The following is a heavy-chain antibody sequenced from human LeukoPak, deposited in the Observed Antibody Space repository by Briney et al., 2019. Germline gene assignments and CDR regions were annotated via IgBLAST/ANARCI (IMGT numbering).Heavy chain of an antibody. CDR3: ARGMVYDY. D-gene: IGHD3-10*01. CDR1: GGSFSGYY. CDR2: INHSGST. V-gene: IGHV4-34*01. J-gene: IGHJ4*02. Sequence: SETLSLTRAVYGGSFSGYYWSWIRQPPGKGLEWIGEINHSGSTDYNPSLKSRVTISVDTSKNQFSLKLSSVTAADTAVYYCARGMVYDYWGQGTLVTVSS.